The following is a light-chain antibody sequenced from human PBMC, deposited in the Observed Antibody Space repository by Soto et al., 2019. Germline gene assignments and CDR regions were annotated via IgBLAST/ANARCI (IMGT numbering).Light chain of an antibody. Sequence: QSALTQPASVSGSPGQSITISCTGTSSDVGASNYVSWYQQHPGKVPKLIIYEVSNRPSGVSDRFSGSKSGNTASLTISGLQTEDEADYYCCSYAGSRTYLFGTGTKLTVL. V-gene: IGLV2-14*01. J-gene: IGLJ1*01. CDR3: CSYAGSRTYL. CDR2: EVS. CDR1: SSDVGASNY.